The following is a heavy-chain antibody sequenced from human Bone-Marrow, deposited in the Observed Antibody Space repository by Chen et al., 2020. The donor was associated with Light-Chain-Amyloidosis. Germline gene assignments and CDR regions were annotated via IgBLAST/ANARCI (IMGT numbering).Heavy chain of an antibody. D-gene: IGHD5-12*01. Sequence: EFHLEQSGPELKKPGESLKISGKAPESPFPNYWIGWVRQMPGKGLEWMGVIYPDDSDARYSPSFEGQVTISADKSITTAYLQWRSLKASDTAMYYCARRRDGYNFDYWGQGTLVTVSS. J-gene: IGHJ4*02. V-gene: IGHV5-51*01. CDR3: ARRRDGYNFDY. CDR2: IYPDDSDA. CDR1: ESPFPNYW.